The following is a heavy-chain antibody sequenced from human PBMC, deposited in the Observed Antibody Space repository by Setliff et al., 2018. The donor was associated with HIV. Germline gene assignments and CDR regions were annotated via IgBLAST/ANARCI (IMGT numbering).Heavy chain of an antibody. D-gene: IGHD6-19*01. Sequence: ASVKVSCKASGYTFTTYYIHWVRQAPGQGFEWMGVINTSGGSAGYAEKFRGRVTMTRDTSTSTVYMDLRNLRSEDTAVYYCARNQGDSSGWYAGDYWGHGTLVTVSS. CDR3: ARNQGDSSGWYAGDY. V-gene: IGHV1-46*01. CDR2: INTSGGSA. CDR1: GYTFTTYY. J-gene: IGHJ4*01.